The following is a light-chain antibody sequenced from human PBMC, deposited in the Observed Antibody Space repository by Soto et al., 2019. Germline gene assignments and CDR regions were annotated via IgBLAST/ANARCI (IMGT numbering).Light chain of an antibody. CDR1: NSNIGAGYD. J-gene: IGLJ3*02. Sequence: QSVLTQPPSVSGAPGQRVTISCTGSNSNIGAGYDVHWYQQLPGTAPKLLIYGSSNRPSGVPDRFSGSKSGTSASLAITGLQAEDEADYYCQSYDSSLSGSVFGGGTKVTVL. CDR2: GSS. V-gene: IGLV1-40*01. CDR3: QSYDSSLSGSV.